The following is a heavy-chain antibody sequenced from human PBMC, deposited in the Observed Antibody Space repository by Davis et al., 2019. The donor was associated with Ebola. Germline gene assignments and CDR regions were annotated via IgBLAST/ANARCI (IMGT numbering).Heavy chain of an antibody. CDR1: GGSVGSDY. CDR3: VRGSDAYKTGY. J-gene: IGHJ4*02. D-gene: IGHD5-24*01. Sequence: MPSETLSLTCSVSGGSVGSDYWSWIRQSPGKGLEWIAFISNGGRTIYNPSLRGRVTISIDTSKNQFSLEVRSVTAADTAFYYCVRGSDAYKTGYLGQGTLVTVSS. CDR2: ISNGGRT. V-gene: IGHV4-59*02.